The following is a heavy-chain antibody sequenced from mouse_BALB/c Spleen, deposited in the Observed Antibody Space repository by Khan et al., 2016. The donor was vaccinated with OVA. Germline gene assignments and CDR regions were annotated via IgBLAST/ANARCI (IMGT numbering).Heavy chain of an antibody. Sequence: QVQLQQSGAELVMPGASVKMSCKASGYTFTDYWIHWVNQRPGQGLEWIGAIDTSDSYTSYNQKFKGKATLTVDESSSTAYMQLSSLPSEDSAVYCCALKYPFAYWGQGTLVTVSA. J-gene: IGHJ3*01. CDR1: GYTFTDYW. CDR3: ALKYPFAY. V-gene: IGHV1-69*01. CDR2: IDTSDSYT.